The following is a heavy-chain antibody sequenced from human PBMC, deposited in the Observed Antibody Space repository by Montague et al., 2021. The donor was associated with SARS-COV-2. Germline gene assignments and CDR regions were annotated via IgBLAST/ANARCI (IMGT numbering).Heavy chain of an antibody. V-gene: IGHV3-11*05. CDR3: ARGNYLFDT. CDR2: INGASSST. CDR1: GFIFSAYN. J-gene: IGHJ5*02. D-gene: IGHD5-24*01. Sequence: SLRLSCAASGFIFSAYNMTWIRQTPGKGLEWISYINGASSSTNYADSVKGRFTISRDNAKNTLFLQMNSLRVEDTAVYYCARGNYLFDTWGQGTLVTVSS.